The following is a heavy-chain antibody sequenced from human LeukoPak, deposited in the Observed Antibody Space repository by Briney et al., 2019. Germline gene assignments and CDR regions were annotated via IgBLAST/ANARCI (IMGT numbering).Heavy chain of an antibody. V-gene: IGHV1-2*02. J-gene: IGHJ1*01. Sequence: ASVKLSCTASGYTVTGYDMHWGRQAPGQGHEWMGWINTNSGGTNYAQKVQGRVNMTRDTSISTACMELSRLRSDDTAVYYGARDRSRAITMRPAEYFQHWGQGTLVTVSS. CDR3: ARDRSRAITMRPAEYFQH. CDR2: INTNSGGT. D-gene: IGHD3-22*01. CDR1: GYTVTGYD.